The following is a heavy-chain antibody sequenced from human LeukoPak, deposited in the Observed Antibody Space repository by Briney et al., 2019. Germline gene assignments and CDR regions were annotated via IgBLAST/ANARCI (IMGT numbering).Heavy chain of an antibody. Sequence: ASVKVSCKASGYTFTSCYMHWVRQAPGQGLEWMGIINPSGGSTSYAQKFQGRVTMTRDTSTSTVYMELSSLRSEDTAVYYCARGWGDFGRFRVGSKDALDIWGQGTMVTVSS. J-gene: IGHJ3*02. CDR2: INPSGGST. CDR1: GYTFTSCY. D-gene: IGHD2-21*02. V-gene: IGHV1-46*01. CDR3: ARGWGDFGRFRVGSKDALDI.